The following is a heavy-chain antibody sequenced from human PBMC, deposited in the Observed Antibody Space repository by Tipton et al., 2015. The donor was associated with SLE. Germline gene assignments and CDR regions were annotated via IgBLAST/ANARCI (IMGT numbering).Heavy chain of an antibody. Sequence: QSGAEVKKPGASVKVSCKASGYTFTNYGISWVRQAPGHGLEWMGWISPYNGNTNYAQKVQGRVTMTTDTSTSTAYMELRSLRSDDTAVYYCAVTWDRDLYYYGMDIWGQGTTVTVSS. CDR3: AVTWDRDLYYYGMDI. CDR1: GYTFTNYG. D-gene: IGHD1-26*01. J-gene: IGHJ6*02. V-gene: IGHV1-18*01. CDR2: ISPYNGNT.